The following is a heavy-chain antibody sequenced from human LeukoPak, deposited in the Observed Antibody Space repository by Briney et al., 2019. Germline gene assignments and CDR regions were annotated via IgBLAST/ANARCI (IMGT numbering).Heavy chain of an antibody. J-gene: IGHJ4*02. CDR3: ARYSYGQGPFDY. CDR1: GGSISSYY. CDR2: IYTSGST. D-gene: IGHD5-18*01. V-gene: IGHV4-4*07. Sequence: SQTLSLTCTVSGGSISSYYWSWIRQPAGKGLEWIGRIYTSGSTNYNPSLKSRVTMLVDTSKNQFSLKLSSVTAADTAVYYCARYSYGQGPFDYWGQGTLVTVSS.